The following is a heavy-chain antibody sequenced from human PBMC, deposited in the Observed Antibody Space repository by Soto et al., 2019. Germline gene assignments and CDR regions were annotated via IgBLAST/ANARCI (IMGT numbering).Heavy chain of an antibody. CDR2: VYNSGST. Sequence: XGTLSLTCTVSGGSISSNYWTWIRQPPGRGLEWIGYVYNSGSTNYNPSLKSRVTISEDTSKSQFSLKVNSMTAADTAVYYCARYRREAVAGYTLDNWGQGILVTVSS. V-gene: IGHV4-59*01. J-gene: IGHJ4*02. D-gene: IGHD6-13*01. CDR1: GGSISSNY. CDR3: ARYRREAVAGYTLDN.